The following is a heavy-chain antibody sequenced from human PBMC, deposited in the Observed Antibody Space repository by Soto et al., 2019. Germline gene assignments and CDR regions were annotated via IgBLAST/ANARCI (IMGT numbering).Heavy chain of an antibody. CDR3: AILLPGAAARAFDY. CDR2: ISAYNGNT. D-gene: IGHD6-13*01. J-gene: IGHJ4*02. V-gene: IGHV1-18*01. Sequence: XSVKVSCKASGYTFTSYGLSWVRQAPGQGLEWMGWISAYNGNTNYAQKLQGRVTMTTDTSTSKGYIGLRSLRSDDTAVYYCAILLPGAAARAFDYWGQGTLVTSPQ. CDR1: GYTFTSYG.